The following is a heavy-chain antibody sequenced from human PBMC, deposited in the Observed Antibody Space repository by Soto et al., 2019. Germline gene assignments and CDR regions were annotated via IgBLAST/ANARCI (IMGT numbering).Heavy chain of an antibody. J-gene: IGHJ6*02. CDR1: GDSITSVGYS. V-gene: IGHV4-30-2*01. D-gene: IGHD3-3*01. CDR2: IYHTGTT. Sequence: QLQLQESGSGLVKPSQTLSLTCAVSGDSITSVGYSWSWIRQPPGKALEWIGYIYHTGTTYYTAALKNRVTISLDRSKNQISLSLNSVTAADTAVYYCAATVFGEYSHYALDVWGQGTTVTVSS. CDR3: AATVFGEYSHYALDV.